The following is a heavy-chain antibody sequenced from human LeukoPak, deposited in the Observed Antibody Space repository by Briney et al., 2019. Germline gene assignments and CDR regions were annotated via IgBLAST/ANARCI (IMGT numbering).Heavy chain of an antibody. CDR1: GFTFSSYA. Sequence: PGGSLRLSCAASGFTFSSYAMSWVRQAPGKGLEWVSAISGSGGSTYYADSVKGRFTISRDNSKNTLYLQMNSLRAEDTAVYYCAGGGKGVTIFDYWAREPWSPSPQ. V-gene: IGHV3-23*01. CDR2: ISGSGGST. CDR3: AGGGKGVTIFDY. D-gene: IGHD4-17*01. J-gene: IGHJ4*02.